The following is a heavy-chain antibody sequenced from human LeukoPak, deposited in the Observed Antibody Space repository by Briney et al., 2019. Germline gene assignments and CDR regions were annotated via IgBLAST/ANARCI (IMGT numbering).Heavy chain of an antibody. J-gene: IGHJ4*02. CDR1: GFTFSTYA. CDR2: ISGSGGST. CDR3: AKVGRVVGAALVLGPEYYFDY. Sequence: GGSLRLSCAASGFTFSTYAMSWVRQAPGRGLEWVSAISGSGGSTYYADSVKGRFTISRDNSKNTLYLQMNSLRAEDTAVYYCAKVGRVVGAALVLGPEYYFDYWGQGTLVTVSS. V-gene: IGHV3-23*01. D-gene: IGHD1-26*01.